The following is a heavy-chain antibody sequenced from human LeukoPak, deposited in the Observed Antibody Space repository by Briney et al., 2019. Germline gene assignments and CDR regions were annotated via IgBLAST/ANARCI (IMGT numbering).Heavy chain of an antibody. CDR2: ITSGSKYI. D-gene: IGHD3-22*01. V-gene: IGHV3-21*01. CDR1: EFAFSSYS. J-gene: IGHJ4*02. Sequence: GGSLRLSCAASEFAFSSYSMNWFRQAPGKGLEWVASITSGSKYIFYADSVRGRFTISRDNAKNTLYLQMNSLRADDTAVYYCATPGYDTSGNYLFDSWGQGTLVTVSS. CDR3: ATPGYDTSGNYLFDS.